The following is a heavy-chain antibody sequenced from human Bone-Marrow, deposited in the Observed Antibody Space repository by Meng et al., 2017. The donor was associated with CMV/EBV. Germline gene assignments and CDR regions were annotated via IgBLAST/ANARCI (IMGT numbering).Heavy chain of an antibody. CDR3: AREADGSGYNWFDP. V-gene: IGHV3-15*01. CDR1: GFTFSNAW. Sequence: GGSLRLSCAASGFTFSNAWMSWVRQAPGKGLEWVGRIKSKTDGGTTDYAAPVKGRFTISRDDSKNTLYLQMNSLKTEDTAVYYCAREADGSGYNWFDPWGQGTLVTVSS. J-gene: IGHJ5*02. CDR2: IKSKTDGGTT. D-gene: IGHD3-10*01.